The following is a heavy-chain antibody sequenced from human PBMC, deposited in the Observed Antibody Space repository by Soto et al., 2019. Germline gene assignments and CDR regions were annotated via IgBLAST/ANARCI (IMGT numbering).Heavy chain of an antibody. CDR2: IIPILGIA. J-gene: IGHJ3*02. CDR3: ARGTEDIVVVTADHDAFDI. V-gene: IGHV1-69*02. CDR1: GGTFSSYT. Sequence: GASVKVSCKASGGTFSSYTISWVRQAPGQGLEWMGRIIPILGIANYAQKFQGRVTITADKSTSTAYMELSSLRSEDTAVYYCARGTEDIVVVTADHDAFDIWGQGTMVTVSS. D-gene: IGHD2-21*02.